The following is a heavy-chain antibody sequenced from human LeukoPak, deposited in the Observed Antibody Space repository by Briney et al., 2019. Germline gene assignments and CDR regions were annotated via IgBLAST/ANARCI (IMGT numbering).Heavy chain of an antibody. D-gene: IGHD1-26*01. Sequence: GESLKISCKGSGYSFTSYWIGWVRQMPGKGLEWMGIIYPGDSDTRYSPSFQGQVTITADKSTSTAYLQWSSLKASDTAMYYCARVRASGSYFFDYWGQGTLVTVSS. CDR2: IYPGDSDT. J-gene: IGHJ4*02. V-gene: IGHV5-51*01. CDR3: ARVRASGSYFFDY. CDR1: GYSFTSYW.